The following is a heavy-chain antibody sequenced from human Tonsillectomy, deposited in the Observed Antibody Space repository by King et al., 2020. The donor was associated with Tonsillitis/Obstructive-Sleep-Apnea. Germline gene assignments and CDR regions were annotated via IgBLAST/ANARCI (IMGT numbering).Heavy chain of an antibody. J-gene: IGHJ4*02. CDR3: ARDHDWSFDY. D-gene: IGHD3-9*01. CDR2: ISTSTI. Sequence: VQLVESGGGLVQPGGSLRLSCAASGFTFSRYSMNWVRQAPGKGLEWVSYISTSTISYADSVKCRFTITRDNAKNSLYLQMDSLRDEETALYYCARDHDWSFDYWGQGTLVTVSS. V-gene: IGHV3-48*02. CDR1: GFTFSRYS.